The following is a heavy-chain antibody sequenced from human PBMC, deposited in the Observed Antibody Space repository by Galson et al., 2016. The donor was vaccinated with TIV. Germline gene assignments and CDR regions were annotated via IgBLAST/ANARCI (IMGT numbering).Heavy chain of an antibody. D-gene: IGHD1-1*01. Sequence: SVKVSCKASGYTFTSNGISWVRQAPGQGLEWMGWISAYNGDTNHAQKFQGRVTMTTDTSTSTAYMELRSLRSDDTAVYYCARDVRRTWTNLDLWGQGTLVTVSS. J-gene: IGHJ5*02. CDR2: ISAYNGDT. V-gene: IGHV1-18*01. CDR3: ARDVRRTWTNLDL. CDR1: GYTFTSNG.